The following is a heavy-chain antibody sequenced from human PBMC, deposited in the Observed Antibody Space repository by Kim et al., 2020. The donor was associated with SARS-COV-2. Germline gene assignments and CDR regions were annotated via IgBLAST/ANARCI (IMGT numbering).Heavy chain of an antibody. V-gene: IGHV1-3*01. J-gene: IGHJ4*02. CDR3: ARSYDFWSGYPDY. D-gene: IGHD3-3*01. Sequence: SQKCQGRVTITRDTSASTAYMELSSLRSEDTAVYYCARSYDFWSGYPDYWGQGTLVTVSS.